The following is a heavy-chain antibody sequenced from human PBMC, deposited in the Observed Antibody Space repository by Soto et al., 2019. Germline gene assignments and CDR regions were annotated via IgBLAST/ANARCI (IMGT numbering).Heavy chain of an antibody. J-gene: IGHJ4*01. CDR1: GGSISGYY. CDR3: ARLQYGNHFAY. D-gene: IGHD4-17*01. V-gene: IGHV4-59*01. Sequence: QVQLQESGPGLVKPSETLSLTCSVSGGSISGYYWGWIRQPPGKGLEFIGYIYYSGSGGSPSYSPSLESRVTISVDASKNQVCLKVISVTAADTDGYFCARLQYGNHFAYWGHGTLVSVSS. CDR2: IYYSGSGGSP.